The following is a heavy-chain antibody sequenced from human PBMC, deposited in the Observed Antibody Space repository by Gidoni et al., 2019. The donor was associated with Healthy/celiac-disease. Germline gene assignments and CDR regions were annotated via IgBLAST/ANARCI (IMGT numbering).Heavy chain of an antibody. V-gene: IGHV4-34*01. CDR2: INHSGST. Sequence: QVQLQQWGAGLLKPSEPLSLTCAVYGGSFSGYYWSWIRQPPGKGREWIGEINHSGSTNYNPSLKSRVTISVDTSKNQFSLKLSSVTAADTAVYYCARAEYWSGGRGYRGGSFDCGGQGTLVPVSS. D-gene: IGHD2-15*01. CDR1: GGSFSGYY. J-gene: IGHJ4*02. CDR3: ARAEYWSGGRGYRGGSFDC.